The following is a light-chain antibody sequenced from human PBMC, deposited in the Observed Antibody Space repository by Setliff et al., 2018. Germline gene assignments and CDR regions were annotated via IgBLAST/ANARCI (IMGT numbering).Light chain of an antibody. CDR1: RSDVGGYNY. CDR2: DVS. CDR3: SSNTNSNTLFV. V-gene: IGLV2-8*01. Sequence: QSALTQPPSASGSPGQSVTISCTGTRSDVGGYNYVSWYQQHPGKAPKLVIYDVSKRPSGVPDRFSGAKSGNTASLTVSGLQAEDEADYFCSSNTNSNTLFVFGGGTKVTVL. J-gene: IGLJ3*02.